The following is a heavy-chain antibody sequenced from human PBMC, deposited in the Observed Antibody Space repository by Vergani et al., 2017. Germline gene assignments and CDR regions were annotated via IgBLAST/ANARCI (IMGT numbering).Heavy chain of an antibody. CDR3: SRHSTVEWLVKLGWIDP. CDR2: IHYSGST. D-gene: IGHD6-19*01. V-gene: IGHV4-39*01. J-gene: IGHJ5*02. Sequence: QLQLQESRPGLVKPSATLSLTCSVSGASIRSSNYYWGWIRQPPGKGLEWIASIHYSGSTYYNPSLKSRVTISVDTSKNQFSLKLSSVTAADTAVYFWSRHSTVEWLVKLGWIDPWGQGILVTVSS. CDR1: GASIRSSNYY.